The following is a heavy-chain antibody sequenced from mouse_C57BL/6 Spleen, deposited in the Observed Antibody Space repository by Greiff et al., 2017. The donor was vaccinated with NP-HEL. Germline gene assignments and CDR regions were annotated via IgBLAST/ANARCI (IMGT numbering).Heavy chain of an antibody. CDR3: ASYGNYEAWFAY. CDR2: IYPGSGST. J-gene: IGHJ3*01. D-gene: IGHD2-1*01. Sequence: QVQLKQPGAELVKPGASVKMSCKASGYTFTSYWITWVKQRPGQGLEWIGDIYPGSGSTNYNEKFKSKATLTVDTSSSTAYMQLSSLTSEDSAVYYCASYGNYEAWFAYWGQGTLVTVSA. CDR1: GYTFTSYW. V-gene: IGHV1-55*01.